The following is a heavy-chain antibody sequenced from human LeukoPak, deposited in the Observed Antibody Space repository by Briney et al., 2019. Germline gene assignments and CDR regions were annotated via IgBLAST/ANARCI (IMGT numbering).Heavy chain of an antibody. J-gene: IGHJ4*02. Sequence: ASVKVSCKASGYTFTSYGTSWVRQAPGQGLEWMGWISAYNGNTNYAQKLQGRVTMTTDTSTSTAYMELRSLRSDDTAVYYCARERVKYYYDSSGYYFDYWGQGTLVTVSS. CDR1: GYTFTSYG. V-gene: IGHV1-18*01. CDR2: ISAYNGNT. D-gene: IGHD3-22*01. CDR3: ARERVKYYYDSSGYYFDY.